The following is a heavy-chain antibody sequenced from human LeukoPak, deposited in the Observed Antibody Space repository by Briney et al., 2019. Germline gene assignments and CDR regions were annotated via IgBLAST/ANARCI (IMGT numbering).Heavy chain of an antibody. CDR3: ARDFFPVVDSTWYEIGY. V-gene: IGHV3-21*01. CDR2: ISSSSSYI. J-gene: IGHJ4*02. D-gene: IGHD2-21*01. Sequence: GGSLRLSCAASGFTFSSYSMNWVRQAPGKGLEWVSSISSSSSYICYADSVKGRFTISRDNSRNTLYLQMDSLRSEDTAVYYCARDFFPVVDSTWYEIGYWGQGTLVTVSS. CDR1: GFTFSSYS.